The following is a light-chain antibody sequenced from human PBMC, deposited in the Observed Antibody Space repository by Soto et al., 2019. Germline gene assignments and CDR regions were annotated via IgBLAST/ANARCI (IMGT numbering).Light chain of an antibody. CDR1: SSDVGGYNY. CDR3: SSYAGSNNWV. J-gene: IGLJ3*02. Sequence: QSVLTQPHSVSGSPGQSVTISCTGTSSDVGGYNYVSWYQQHPGKAPKLMIYDVSKRPSGVPDRFSVSKSGNTASLTVSGLQAEDEADYYCSSYAGSNNWVFGGGTKVTVL. V-gene: IGLV2-11*01. CDR2: DVS.